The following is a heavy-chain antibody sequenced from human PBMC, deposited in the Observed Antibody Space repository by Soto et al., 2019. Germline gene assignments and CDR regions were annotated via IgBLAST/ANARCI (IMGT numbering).Heavy chain of an antibody. Sequence: GGSLRLSCASSGFTFSDYYMILIRQAPGKGLEWVSYISSSGSTIYYADSVKGRFTISRDNAKNSLYLQMNSLRAEDTAVYYCARWPWRACSSTSCYTYRFDPWGQGTLVTVSS. CDR2: ISSSGSTI. D-gene: IGHD2-2*02. CDR3: ARWPWRACSSTSCYTYRFDP. J-gene: IGHJ5*02. V-gene: IGHV3-11*01. CDR1: GFTFSDYY.